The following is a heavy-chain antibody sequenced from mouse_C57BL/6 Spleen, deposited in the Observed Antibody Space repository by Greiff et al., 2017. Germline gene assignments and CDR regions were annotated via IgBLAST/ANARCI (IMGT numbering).Heavy chain of an antibody. CDR2: IYPGDGDT. D-gene: IGHD1-1*01. CDR1: GYAFSSSW. CDR3: ARLLRYAMDY. V-gene: IGHV1-82*01. J-gene: IGHJ4*01. Sequence: VQLQQSGPELVKPGASVKISCKASGYAFSSSWMNWVKQRPGKGLEWIGRIYPGDGDTNYNGKFKSKATLTADKSSSTAYMQLSSLTSEDSAVYFCARLLRYAMDYWGQGTSVTVSS.